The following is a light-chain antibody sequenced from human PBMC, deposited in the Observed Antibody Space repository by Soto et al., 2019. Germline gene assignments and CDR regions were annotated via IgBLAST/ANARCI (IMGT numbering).Light chain of an antibody. Sequence: QSVLTQPPSVSAAPGQKVTISCSGSSSNIGNNYVPWYQQLPGTAPKLLIYENNKRPSGIPDRFSGSKSGTSATLGITGLQTGDEADYYCGTWDSGLSVVFGEGTKLTVL. V-gene: IGLV1-51*02. CDR2: ENN. J-gene: IGLJ2*01. CDR3: GTWDSGLSVV. CDR1: SSNIGNNY.